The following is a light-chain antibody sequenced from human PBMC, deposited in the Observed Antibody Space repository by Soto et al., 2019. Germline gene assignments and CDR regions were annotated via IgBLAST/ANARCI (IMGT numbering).Light chain of an antibody. CDR1: SSNIGNNL. CDR3: GTWDSSLSAGGV. Sequence: QSVLTQPPSVSAAPGQKVTISCSGSSSNIGNNLVSWYQHLPGTAPKLLIYDNNKRPSGIPDRFSGSKSGTSATLGITGLQTGDEADYYCGTWDSSLSAGGVFGGGTKVTVL. CDR2: DNN. V-gene: IGLV1-51*01. J-gene: IGLJ2*01.